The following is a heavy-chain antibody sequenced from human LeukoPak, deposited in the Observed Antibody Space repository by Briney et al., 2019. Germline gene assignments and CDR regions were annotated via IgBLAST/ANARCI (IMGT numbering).Heavy chain of an antibody. V-gene: IGHV4-31*03. CDR2: IYYSGST. CDR1: GGSISSGGYY. J-gene: IGHJ3*02. CDR3: ASGSYLPHASFDI. Sequence: SQTLSLTCTVSGGSISSGGYYWSWLRQHPGTGLEWVGYIYYSGSTYYNPSLKSRVTISVDTSKNQFSLKLSSVTAADTAVYYCASGSYLPHASFDIWGQGTMVTVSS. D-gene: IGHD1-26*01.